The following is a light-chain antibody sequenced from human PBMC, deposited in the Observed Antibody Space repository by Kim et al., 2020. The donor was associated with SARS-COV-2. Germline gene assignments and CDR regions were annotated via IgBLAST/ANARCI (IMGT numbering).Light chain of an antibody. CDR2: QDS. Sequence: SYELTQPPSVSMSPGQTASITCSGDKLGDKYACWYQQKPGQSPVLVIYQDSKRPSGLPERFSGSNSGNTATLTISGTQAMDEADYYCQAWDSSTAVFGGG. J-gene: IGLJ3*02. V-gene: IGLV3-1*01. CDR3: QAWDSSTAV. CDR1: KLGDKY.